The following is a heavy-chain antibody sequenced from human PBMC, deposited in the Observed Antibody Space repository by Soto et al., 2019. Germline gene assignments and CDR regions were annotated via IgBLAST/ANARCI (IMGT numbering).Heavy chain of an antibody. D-gene: IGHD3-10*01. CDR1: GDSISSSLYY. V-gene: IGHV4-39*02. CDR2: FYYGGST. CDR3: ARLPGTPGYFQY. J-gene: IGHJ1*01. Sequence: SETLSLTCTVSGDSISSSLYYWGWIRQSPGKGLEWIGSFYYGGSTYYSPSLQSPVTISVDTSKRHFSMNLTSVTAADTAVYFCARLPGTPGYFQYCGRG.